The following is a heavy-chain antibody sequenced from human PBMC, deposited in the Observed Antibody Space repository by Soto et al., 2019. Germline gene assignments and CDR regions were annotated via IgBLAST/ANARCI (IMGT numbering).Heavy chain of an antibody. J-gene: IGHJ4*02. Sequence: SETKCVTWAVAGGSISGSSWWSWVRPTPGKGLEWIGEIYHSGSTNYNPSLKSRVTISVDKSKNQFSLKLSSVTAADTAVYYCARILGRASSWYYTDDYWGQGTLVTVSS. D-gene: IGHD6-13*01. V-gene: IGHV4-4*02. CDR1: GGSISGSSW. CDR3: ARILGRASSWYYTDDY. CDR2: IYHSGST.